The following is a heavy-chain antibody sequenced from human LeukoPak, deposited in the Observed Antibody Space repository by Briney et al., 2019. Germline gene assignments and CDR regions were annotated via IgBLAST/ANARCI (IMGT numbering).Heavy chain of an antibody. D-gene: IGHD5-12*01. J-gene: IGHJ4*02. V-gene: IGHV4-59*01. CDR1: GGSISSYY. CDR2: IYYSGST. CDR3: ARDDQGGYDN. Sequence: SETLSLTCTASGGSISSYYWSWIRQPPGKGLEWIGYIYYSGSTNYNPSLKSRVTISVDTSKNQFSLKLSSVTAADTAVYYCARDDQGGYDNWGQGTLVTVSS.